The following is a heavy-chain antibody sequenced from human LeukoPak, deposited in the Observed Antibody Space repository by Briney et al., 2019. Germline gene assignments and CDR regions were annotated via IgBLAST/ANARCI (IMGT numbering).Heavy chain of an antibody. D-gene: IGHD1-1*01. V-gene: IGHV1-69*13. CDR2: IIPIFGTA. J-gene: IGHJ5*02. CDR3: ARAPSSGGGTAP. CDR1: GYTFTSYG. Sequence: RASVKVSCKASGYTFTSYGISWVRQAPGQGLEWMGGIIPIFGTANYAQKFQGRVTITADESTSTAYMELSSLRSEDTAVYYCARAPSSGGGTAPWGQGTLVTVSS.